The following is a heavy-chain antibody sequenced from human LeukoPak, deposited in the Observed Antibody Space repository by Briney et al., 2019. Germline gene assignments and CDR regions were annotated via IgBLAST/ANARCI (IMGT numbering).Heavy chain of an antibody. V-gene: IGHV4-34*01. D-gene: IGHD6-19*01. CDR1: GGSFSAYY. Sequence: PSETLSLTCAVYGGSFSAYYWSWIRQPPGKGLEWIGEINHSGSTNYNPSLKSRVTISVDTSKNQFSLKLSSVTAADTAVYYCARAPPHSSGWYGRGHWFDPWGQGTLVTVSS. CDR3: ARAPPHSSGWYGRGHWFDP. J-gene: IGHJ5*02. CDR2: INHSGST.